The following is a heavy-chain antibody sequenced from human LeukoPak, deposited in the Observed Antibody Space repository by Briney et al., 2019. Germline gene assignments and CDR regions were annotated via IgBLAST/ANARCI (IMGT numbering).Heavy chain of an antibody. CDR3: ARSTYGDGYNSDY. CDR1: GYSFTNYW. V-gene: IGHV5-51*01. D-gene: IGHD5-24*01. J-gene: IGHJ4*02. CDR2: IYPGDSDT. Sequence: GESLKISCRGSGYSFTNYWIGWVRQMPGKGLEWMGIIYPGDSDTRYSPSFQGQVTISADKSISTAYLQWSSLKASDTAMYYCARSTYGDGYNSDYWGQGTLVTVSS.